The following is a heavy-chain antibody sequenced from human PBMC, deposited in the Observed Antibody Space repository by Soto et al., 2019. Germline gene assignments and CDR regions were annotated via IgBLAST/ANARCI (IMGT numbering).Heavy chain of an antibody. J-gene: IGHJ4*02. Sequence: LSLTCAVSGGSISSGGYYSWNWIRQPPGKGLEWIGYIYPSGNTYYSPSLKSRVTISVDRSKNQFSLNLSSVTAADTAVYYCARGGLDYGANSDCFDYWGQGTLVTVSS. V-gene: IGHV4-30-2*01. CDR2: IYPSGNT. CDR3: ARGGLDYGANSDCFDY. CDR1: GGSISSGGYYS. D-gene: IGHD4-17*01.